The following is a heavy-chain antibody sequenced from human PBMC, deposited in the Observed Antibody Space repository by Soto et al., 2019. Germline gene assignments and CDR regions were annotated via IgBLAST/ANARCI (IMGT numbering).Heavy chain of an antibody. D-gene: IGHD6-13*01. CDR3: ARGGGLLRQQLVRDGDD. V-gene: IGHV1-69*06. CDR1: GGTFSSYA. CDR2: IIPIFGTA. Sequence: SVKVSCTASGGTFSSYAISWVRQAPGQGLEWMGGIIPIFGTANYAQKFQGRVTITADNSTSTAYMELSSLRSEDTAVYYCARGGGLLRQQLVRDGDDRGQGPLVTVPS. J-gene: IGHJ4*02.